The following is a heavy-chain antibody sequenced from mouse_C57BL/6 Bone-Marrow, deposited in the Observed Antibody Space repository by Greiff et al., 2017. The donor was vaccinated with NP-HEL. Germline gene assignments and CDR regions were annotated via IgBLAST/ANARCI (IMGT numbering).Heavy chain of an antibody. CDR3: ASSTVVARFRFAY. D-gene: IGHD1-1*01. Sequence: VQLKESVAELVRPGASVKLSCTASGFNIKNTYMHWVKQRPEQGLEWIGRIDPANGNTKYAPKFQGKATITADTSSNTAYLQLSSLTSEDTAIYYCASSTVVARFRFAYWGQGTLVTVSA. V-gene: IGHV14-3*01. CDR1: GFNIKNTY. CDR2: IDPANGNT. J-gene: IGHJ3*01.